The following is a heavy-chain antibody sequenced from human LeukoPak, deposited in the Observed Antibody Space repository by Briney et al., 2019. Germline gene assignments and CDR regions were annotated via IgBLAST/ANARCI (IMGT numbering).Heavy chain of an antibody. D-gene: IGHD6-13*01. CDR2: ISYDGSNK. CDR1: GFTFSSYA. Sequence: GGSLGFSCAASGFTFSSYAMHWVRQAPGKGLEWGAVISYDGSNKYYADSVKGRFTISRDNSKNTLYLQMNSLRAEDTAVYYCARGYSSSHDVFDMGGEGTMVTVSS. CDR3: ARGYSSSHDVFDM. J-gene: IGHJ3*02. V-gene: IGHV3-30*04.